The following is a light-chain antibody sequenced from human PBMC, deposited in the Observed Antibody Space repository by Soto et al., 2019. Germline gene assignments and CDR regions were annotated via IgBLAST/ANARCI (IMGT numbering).Light chain of an antibody. Sequence: QSALTQPASVSGSPGQSSTISCTGTSSDVGSYNLVSWYQQHPGKAPKFIIYEVTKRPSGVSNRFSGSKSGNTDSLTISGLQAEDYADYYCCSYAGSRTFVVFGGGTKRTVL. V-gene: IGLV2-23*02. J-gene: IGLJ2*01. CDR2: EVT. CDR3: CSYAGSRTFVV. CDR1: SSDVGSYNL.